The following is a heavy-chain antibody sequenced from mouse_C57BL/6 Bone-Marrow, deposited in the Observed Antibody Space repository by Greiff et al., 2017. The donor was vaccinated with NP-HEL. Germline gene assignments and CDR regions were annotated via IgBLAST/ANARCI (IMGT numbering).Heavy chain of an antibody. V-gene: IGHV1-69*01. CDR2: IDPSDSYT. CDR1: GYTFTSYW. J-gene: IGHJ3*01. D-gene: IGHD2-1*01. Sequence: VQLQQPGAELVMPGASVKLSCKASGYTFTSYWMHWVKQRPGQGLEWIGEIDPSDSYTNYNQKFKGKSTLTVDKSSSTAYMQLSSLTSEDSAVYYCAREDYGNPWFAYWGQGTLVTVSA. CDR3: AREDYGNPWFAY.